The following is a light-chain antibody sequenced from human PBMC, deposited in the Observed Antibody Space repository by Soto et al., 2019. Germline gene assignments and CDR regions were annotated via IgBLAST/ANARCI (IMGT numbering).Light chain of an antibody. Sequence: DIQMTQSPSSVSASIGDTVTITCRASQDVGNCLNWYQQKAGRAPKFLMQDASNLETGVPSRFSGSGSGKYFSFTITSLQPEDVATYYCQQCRDVPLTFGGGTKVDIK. V-gene: IGKV1-33*01. CDR2: DAS. CDR1: QDVGNC. CDR3: QQCRDVPLT. J-gene: IGKJ4*01.